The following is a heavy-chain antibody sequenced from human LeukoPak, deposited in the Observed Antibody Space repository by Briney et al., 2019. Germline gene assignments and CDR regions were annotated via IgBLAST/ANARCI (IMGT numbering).Heavy chain of an antibody. D-gene: IGHD2-2*01. Sequence: ASVKVSCKASGYTFTSYAMHWVRQAPGQRLEWMGWINAGNGNTKYSQKFQGRVTITRDTSASTAYMEPSSLRSEDTAVYYCARDDVVVPAAMDYWGQGTLVTVSS. CDR1: GYTFTSYA. CDR3: ARDDVVVPAAMDY. V-gene: IGHV1-3*01. CDR2: INAGNGNT. J-gene: IGHJ4*02.